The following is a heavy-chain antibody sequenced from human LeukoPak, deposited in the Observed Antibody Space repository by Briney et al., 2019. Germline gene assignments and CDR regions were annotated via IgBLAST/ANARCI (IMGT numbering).Heavy chain of an antibody. V-gene: IGHV3-11*04. Sequence: RPGGSLRLSCAASGFTFSDYYMSWIRQAPGKGPEWLSYISSSGSTIKYTDSVKGRFTISRDNAKNSLYLQMNSLRAEDTAVYYCARATRGVASDFDYWGQGTLVTVSS. CDR2: ISSSGSTI. D-gene: IGHD2-15*01. CDR3: ARATRGVASDFDY. J-gene: IGHJ4*02. CDR1: GFTFSDYY.